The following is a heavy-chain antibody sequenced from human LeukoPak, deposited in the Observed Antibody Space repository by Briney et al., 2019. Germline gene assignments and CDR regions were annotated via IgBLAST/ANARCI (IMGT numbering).Heavy chain of an antibody. J-gene: IGHJ5*02. CDR1: GFTFSSYS. D-gene: IGHD2-15*01. V-gene: IGHV3-48*02. CDR2: ISSSSSTT. CDR3: ARDLGYCSGGSCYGNWFDP. Sequence: GGSLRLSCAASGFTFSSYSMNWVRQAPGKGLEWVSYISSSSSTTYYADSVKGRFTISRDNAKNSLYLQMNSLRDEDTAVYYCARDLGYCSGGSCYGNWFDPWGQGTLVTVSS.